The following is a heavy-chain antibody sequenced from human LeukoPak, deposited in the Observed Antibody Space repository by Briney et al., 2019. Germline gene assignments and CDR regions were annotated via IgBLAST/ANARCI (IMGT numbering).Heavy chain of an antibody. D-gene: IGHD1-26*01. V-gene: IGHV4-39*07. CDR1: GGSISSSSYY. J-gene: IGHJ4*02. CDR2: IYYSGST. Sequence: SETLSLTCTVSGGSISSSSYYWGWIRQPPGKGLEWIGSIYYSGSTYYNPSLKSRVTISVDTSKNQFSLKLSSVTAADTAVYYCARDRPSGSYSYWGQGTLVTVSS. CDR3: ARDRPSGSYSY.